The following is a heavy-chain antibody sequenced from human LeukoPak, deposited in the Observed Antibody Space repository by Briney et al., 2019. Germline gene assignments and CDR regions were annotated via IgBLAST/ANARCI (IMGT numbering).Heavy chain of an antibody. CDR1: GDSISSSRYY. J-gene: IGHJ4*02. Sequence: SETLSLTCTVSGDSISSSRYYWGWIRQPPGKGLEWIGSVSYSGSPYYNPSLKSRVTTSVDTSKNQFSLKLSSVTAADTAVYYCASPGRESSGWGVFDSWGQGTLVTVSS. CDR2: VSYSGSP. CDR3: ASPGRESSGWGVFDS. D-gene: IGHD6-19*01. V-gene: IGHV4-39*01.